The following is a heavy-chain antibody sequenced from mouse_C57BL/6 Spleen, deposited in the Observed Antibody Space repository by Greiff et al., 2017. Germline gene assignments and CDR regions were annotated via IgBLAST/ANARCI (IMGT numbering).Heavy chain of an antibody. V-gene: IGHV2-6-1*01. CDR3: ARQDYGSDYYAMDY. D-gene: IGHD1-1*01. Sequence: VQLQQSGPGLVAPSQSLSITCTVSGFSLTSYGVHWVRQPPGKGLEWLVVIWSDGSTSYNSALKSRLSISKDNSKSQVFLKMNSLQTDDTAMYYCARQDYGSDYYAMDYWGQGTSVTVSS. CDR2: IWSDGST. J-gene: IGHJ4*01. CDR1: GFSLTSYG.